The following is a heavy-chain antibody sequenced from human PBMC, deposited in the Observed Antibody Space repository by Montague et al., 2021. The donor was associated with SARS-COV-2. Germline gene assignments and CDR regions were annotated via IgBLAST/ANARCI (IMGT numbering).Heavy chain of an antibody. CDR1: GYTLTELS. CDR2: FDPEDGET. V-gene: IGHV1-24*01. D-gene: IGHD3-3*01. J-gene: IGHJ4*02. Sequence: SVKVSCKVSGYTLTELSMHWVRQAPGKGLEWMGGFDPEDGETIYAQKYQGRVTMTEDTSTDTAYMEPSSLRSEDTAVYYCAASTIFGVGSILDYWGQGTLVTVSS. CDR3: AASTIFGVGSILDY.